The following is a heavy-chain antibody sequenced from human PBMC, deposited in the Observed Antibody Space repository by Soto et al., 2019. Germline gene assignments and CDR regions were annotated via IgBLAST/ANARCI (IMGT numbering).Heavy chain of an antibody. Sequence: GGSLRLSCAASGFTFSSYAMSWVRQAPGKGLEWVSAISGSGGTTHYADSVKGRFTISRDNSKNTLYLQMNSLRAEDTAVYYCAKVSGYYDSSGYPDYWGQGTLVTVSS. CDR3: AKVSGYYDSSGYPDY. D-gene: IGHD3-22*01. CDR1: GFTFSSYA. J-gene: IGHJ4*02. CDR2: ISGSGGTT. V-gene: IGHV3-23*01.